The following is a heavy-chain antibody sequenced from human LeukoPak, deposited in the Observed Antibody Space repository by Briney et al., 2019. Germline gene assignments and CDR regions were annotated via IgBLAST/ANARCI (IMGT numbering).Heavy chain of an antibody. D-gene: IGHD5-12*01. V-gene: IGHV4-34*01. CDR3: ARLLDLYSGYDIDY. CDR2: INHSGST. J-gene: IGHJ4*02. Sequence: SETLSLTCAVYGGSFSGYYWSWIRQPPGKGLEWIGEINHSGSTNYNPSLKSRVTISVDTSKNQFSLKLSSVTAADTAVYYCARLLDLYSGYDIDYWGQGTLVTVSS. CDR1: GGSFSGYY.